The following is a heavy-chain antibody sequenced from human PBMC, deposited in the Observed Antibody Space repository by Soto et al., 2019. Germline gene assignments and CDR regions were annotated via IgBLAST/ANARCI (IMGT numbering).Heavy chain of an antibody. D-gene: IGHD4-4*01. CDR1: GFTVSSNY. Sequence: GGSLRLSCAASGFTVSSNYMSWVRQAPGKGLEWVSVIYSGGSTYYADSVKGRFTISRDNSKNTLYLQMNSLRAEDTAVYYCARDTRTYSSYPPYSDYYYGMDVWGQGTTVTVSS. CDR2: IYSGGST. CDR3: ARDTRTYSSYPPYSDYYYGMDV. J-gene: IGHJ6*02. V-gene: IGHV3-53*01.